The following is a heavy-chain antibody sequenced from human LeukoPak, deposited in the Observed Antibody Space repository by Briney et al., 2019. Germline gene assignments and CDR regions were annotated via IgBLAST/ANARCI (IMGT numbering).Heavy chain of an antibody. CDR2: IYPGDSDT. Sequence: GESLKISCKGPGYSFTNYWIGWVRQMPGKGLEWMGIIYPGDSDTRYSPSFQGQVTISADKSISTAYLQWSSLKASDTAIYYCARQSGYSGYDAFDYWGQGTLVTVSS. CDR1: GYSFTNYW. J-gene: IGHJ4*02. V-gene: IGHV5-51*01. CDR3: ARQSGYSGYDAFDY. D-gene: IGHD5-12*01.